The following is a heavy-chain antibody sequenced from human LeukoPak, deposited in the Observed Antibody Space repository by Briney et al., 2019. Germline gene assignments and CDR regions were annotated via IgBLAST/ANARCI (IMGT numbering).Heavy chain of an antibody. V-gene: IGHV3-73*01. CDR1: GFTFSSYG. D-gene: IGHD2-15*01. Sequence: GGSLRLSCAASGFTFSSYGMHWVRQASGKGLEWVGRIRSKANGYTTAYGASVKGRFTISRDDSQRATYVQMNSLKIEDTAVYYCTRLAGGDAFDIWGPGTMVTVSS. J-gene: IGHJ3*02. CDR3: TRLAGGDAFDI. CDR2: IRSKANGYTT.